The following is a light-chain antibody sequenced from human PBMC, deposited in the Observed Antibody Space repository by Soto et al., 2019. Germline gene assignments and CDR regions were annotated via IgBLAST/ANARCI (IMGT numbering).Light chain of an antibody. J-gene: IGKJ4*01. Sequence: EIVLTQSPATLSVSPGERATLSCRASQNIISNLDWYQQKPGQAPRLLIYESSNRATGIAARFSGSGSGTDFTLTISSLEPEDFATYYCQQANSFPLTFGGGTKVDIK. CDR3: QQANSFPLT. V-gene: IGKV3-11*01. CDR1: QNIISN. CDR2: ESS.